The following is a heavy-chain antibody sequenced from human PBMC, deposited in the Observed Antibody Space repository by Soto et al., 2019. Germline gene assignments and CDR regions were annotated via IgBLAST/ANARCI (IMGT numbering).Heavy chain of an antibody. Sequence: GGSLSLSFAASGFTLSSYEINWVRQAPVKGLEWVAYMSSSGSTIYYADSAKGRFTISRDNAKNSLYLQMNSLRADDTAVYYCARLRSTVNGYWGQRTLHTVSS. V-gene: IGHV3-48*03. CDR3: ARLRSTVNGY. CDR1: GFTLSSYE. CDR2: MSSSGSTI. D-gene: IGHD4-17*01. J-gene: IGHJ4*02.